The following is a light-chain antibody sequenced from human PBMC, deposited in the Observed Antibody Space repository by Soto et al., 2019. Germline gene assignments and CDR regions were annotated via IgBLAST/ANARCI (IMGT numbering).Light chain of an antibody. CDR2: GTS. J-gene: IGKJ1*01. V-gene: IGKV3-20*01. Sequence: EIVLTQSPDTLSLSPGERATLSCRAGQSVFNRYFAWYQQKPGQAPRVLIYGTSSRATGIPDRFSGSGSGTDFTLIISRLEPEDFAVYYCQQYGSTPWTFGQGTRVEIK. CDR1: QSVFNRY. CDR3: QQYGSTPWT.